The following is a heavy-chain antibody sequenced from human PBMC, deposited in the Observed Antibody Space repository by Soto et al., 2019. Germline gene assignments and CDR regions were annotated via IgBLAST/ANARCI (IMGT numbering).Heavy chain of an antibody. V-gene: IGHV1-2*02. D-gene: IGHD3-10*01. CDR2: INPNSGDT. Sequence: GASVKVSCKASGYTFSGYYIHWVRQAPGQGLEWMGWINPNSGDTNYAQKFQGRVTMTRGTSITTAYMELSRLRSDDTAVYYCATPTPLRGAMITNINFDFWGQGTPVTV. J-gene: IGHJ4*02. CDR1: GYTFSGYY. CDR3: ATPTPLRGAMITNINFDF.